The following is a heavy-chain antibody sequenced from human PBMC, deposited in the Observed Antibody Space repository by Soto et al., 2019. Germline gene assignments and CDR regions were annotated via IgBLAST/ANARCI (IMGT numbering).Heavy chain of an antibody. D-gene: IGHD6-6*01. CDR1: GASISSYY. Sequence: SETLSLTCTVSGASISSYYWSWIRQPPGKGLEWIGFGHHSGSANYNSSLKSRVTISVDTSKNQFSLKLSSVTAADAAVYYCVSLYSRSSHGGYWGPGTQVTVAS. CDR2: GHHSGSA. V-gene: IGHV4-59*01. CDR3: VSLYSRSSHGGY. J-gene: IGHJ4*02.